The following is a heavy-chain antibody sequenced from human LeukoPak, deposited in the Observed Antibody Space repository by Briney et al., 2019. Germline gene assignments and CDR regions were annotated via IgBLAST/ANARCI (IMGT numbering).Heavy chain of an antibody. D-gene: IGHD6-19*01. CDR2: ISYDGSNK. J-gene: IGHJ5*02. V-gene: IGHV3-30-3*01. CDR1: GFTFSSYA. Sequence: GRSLRLSCAASGFTFSSYAMHWVRQAPGKGLEWVAVISYDGSNKYYADSVKGRFTISRDNSKNTLYLQMNSLRAEDTAVYYCARVGVAGVANWFDPWGQGTLVTVSS. CDR3: ARVGVAGVANWFDP.